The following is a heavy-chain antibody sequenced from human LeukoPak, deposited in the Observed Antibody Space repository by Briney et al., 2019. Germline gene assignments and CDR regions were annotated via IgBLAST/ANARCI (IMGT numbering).Heavy chain of an antibody. CDR2: ILPFLGRA. CDR1: GGTFSNYA. CDR3: ARDDIGQFDY. V-gene: IGHV1-69*10. Sequence: SVKVSCKTSGGTFSNYAISWVRQAPGQRLEWMGAILPFLGRADYPLKFRGRVTITSDESTRTAYMELSSLKSDDTAVYYCARDDIGQFDYWGQGSLVTVSS. J-gene: IGHJ4*02.